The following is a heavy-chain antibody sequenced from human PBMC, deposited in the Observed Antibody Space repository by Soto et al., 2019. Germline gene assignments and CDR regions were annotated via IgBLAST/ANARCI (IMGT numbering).Heavy chain of an antibody. CDR3: AKDEGGQDLYYDFWSGYSDYYGMDV. CDR1: GFTFSSYG. D-gene: IGHD3-3*01. CDR2: ISYDGSNK. Sequence: QVQLVESGGGVVQPGRSLRLSCAASGFTFSSYGMHWVRQAPGKGLEWVAVISYDGSNKYYADSVKGRFTISRDNSKNTLYLQMNSLRAEDTAVYYCAKDEGGQDLYYDFWSGYSDYYGMDVWGQGTTVTVSS. V-gene: IGHV3-30*18. J-gene: IGHJ6*02.